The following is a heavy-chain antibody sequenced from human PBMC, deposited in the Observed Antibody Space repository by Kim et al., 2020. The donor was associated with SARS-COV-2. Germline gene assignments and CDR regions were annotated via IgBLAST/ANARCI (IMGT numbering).Heavy chain of an antibody. CDR2: INHSGST. V-gene: IGHV4-34*01. D-gene: IGHD3-22*01. J-gene: IGHJ4*02. CDR3: ARAPIVVVNRPSGLDY. Sequence: SETLSLTCAVYGGSFSGYYWSWIRQPPGKGLEWIGEINHSGSTNYNPSLKSRVTISVDTSKNQFSLKLSSVTAADTAVYYCARAPIVVVNRPSGLDYWGQGTLVTVSS. CDR1: GGSFSGYY.